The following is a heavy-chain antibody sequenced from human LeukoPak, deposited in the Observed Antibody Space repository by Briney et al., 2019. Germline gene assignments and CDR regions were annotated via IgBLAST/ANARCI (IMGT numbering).Heavy chain of an antibody. CDR1: GGSISSSSYY. V-gene: IGHV4-39*07. CDR2: VYYSGST. Sequence: PSETLSLTCTVSGGSISSSSYYWGWIRQPPGKGLEWIGSVYYSGSTYYNPSLKSRVTISVDTSKNQFSLKLSSVTAADTAVYYCARLDPSVPAGHYYYYGMDVWGQGTTVTVSS. CDR3: ARLDPSVPAGHYYYYGMDV. D-gene: IGHD2-2*01. J-gene: IGHJ6*02.